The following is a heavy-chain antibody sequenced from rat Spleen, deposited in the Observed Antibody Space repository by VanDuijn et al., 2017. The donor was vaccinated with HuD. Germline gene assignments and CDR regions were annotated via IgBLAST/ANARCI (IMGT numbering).Heavy chain of an antibody. V-gene: IGHV5-22*01. Sequence: EVQLVESDGGLVQPGRSLKLSCAASGFTFSEYYMAWVRQAPKKGLEWVASISYEGSSTYYGDSVKGRFTISRDNAKSTLYLQMNSLRSEDTATYYCARPHSSHYVMDAWGQGASVTVSS. CDR2: ISYEGSST. D-gene: IGHD1-8*01. J-gene: IGHJ4*01. CDR1: GFTFSEYY. CDR3: ARPHSSHYVMDA.